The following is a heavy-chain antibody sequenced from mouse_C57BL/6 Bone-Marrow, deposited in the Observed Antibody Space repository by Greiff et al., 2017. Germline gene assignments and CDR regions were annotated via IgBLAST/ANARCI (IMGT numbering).Heavy chain of an antibody. V-gene: IGHV14-3*01. J-gene: IGHJ4*01. CDR1: GFNIKNTY. CDR2: IDPANGYT. CDR3: AFIDYDGSSCGNYAMDY. Sequence: VQLQQSVAELVRPGASVKLSCTASGFNIKNTYMHWVKQRPEQGLEWIGRIDPANGYTKYAPKFQGKATITADTSSNTAYLQLSSLTSEDTAIYYWAFIDYDGSSCGNYAMDYWGQGTTVTVSS. D-gene: IGHD1-1*01.